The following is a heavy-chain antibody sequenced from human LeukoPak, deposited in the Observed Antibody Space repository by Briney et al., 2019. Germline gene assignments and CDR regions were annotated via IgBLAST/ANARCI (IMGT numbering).Heavy chain of an antibody. CDR2: ISSSGGTT. Sequence: KAGGSLRLSCAASGFTSSDYYMTWIRQPPGKGPEWISYISSSGGTTTYVDSVKGRFTISRDNAKNSLYLQMNSLRADDTAVYHCARSNYYTVDVWGQGTAVTVSS. CDR1: GFTSSDYY. CDR3: ARSNYYTVDV. V-gene: IGHV3-11*01. J-gene: IGHJ6*02.